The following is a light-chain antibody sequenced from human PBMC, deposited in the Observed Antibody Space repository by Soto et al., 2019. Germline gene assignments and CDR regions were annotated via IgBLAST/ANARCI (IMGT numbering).Light chain of an antibody. V-gene: IGKV1-9*01. Sequence: DFQLTQSPSFLSASVGDRVTITCRASEDISSYLAWYQQKPGKAPKLLISGTSTLQSGVPSTFSDSGSGTEFTLTISSLQSEDFATYFCQRLNTYPFTFGPGTTVDLK. J-gene: IGKJ3*01. CDR1: EDISSY. CDR3: QRLNTYPFT. CDR2: GTS.